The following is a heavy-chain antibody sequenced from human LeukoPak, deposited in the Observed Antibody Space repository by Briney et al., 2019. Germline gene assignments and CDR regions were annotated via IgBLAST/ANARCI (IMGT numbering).Heavy chain of an antibody. CDR1: GFTFSNAW. Sequence: PGGSLRLSCAASGFTFSNAWMSWVRQAPGKGREWVSSISSSSSYIYYADSVKGRFTISRDNAKNSLYLQMNSLRAEDTAVYYCARDYGFWSGYVRWYFDLRGRGTLVTVSS. CDR3: ARDYGFWSGYVRWYFDL. D-gene: IGHD3-3*01. J-gene: IGHJ2*01. CDR2: ISSSSSYI. V-gene: IGHV3-21*01.